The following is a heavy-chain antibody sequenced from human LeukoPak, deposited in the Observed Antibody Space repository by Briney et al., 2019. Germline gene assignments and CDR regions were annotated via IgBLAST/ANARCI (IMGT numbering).Heavy chain of an antibody. CDR1: GGSISSGSYY. Sequence: NPSETLSLTCTVSGGSISSGSYYWSWIRQPPGKGLEWIGYIYYSGSTNYNPSLKSRVTISVDTSKNQFSLKLSSVTAADTAVYYCARVKGVPRSIAARFAFDIWGQGTMVTVSS. D-gene: IGHD6-6*01. V-gene: IGHV4-61*01. J-gene: IGHJ3*02. CDR3: ARVKGVPRSIAARFAFDI. CDR2: IYYSGST.